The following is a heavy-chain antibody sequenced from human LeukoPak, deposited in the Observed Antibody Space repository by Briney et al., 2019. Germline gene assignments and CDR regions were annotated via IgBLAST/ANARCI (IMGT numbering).Heavy chain of an antibody. CDR2: INPNSGGT. Sequence: ASVKVSCKASGYTFTGYYMHWVRQAPGQGLEWMGWINPNSGGTNYAQKFQGRVTMTRNTSISTAYMELSSLRSEDTAVYYCARGCIGAAVAGYWGQGALVTVSS. CDR3: ARGCIGAAVAGY. CDR1: GYTFTGYY. V-gene: IGHV1-2*02. J-gene: IGHJ4*02. D-gene: IGHD6-13*01.